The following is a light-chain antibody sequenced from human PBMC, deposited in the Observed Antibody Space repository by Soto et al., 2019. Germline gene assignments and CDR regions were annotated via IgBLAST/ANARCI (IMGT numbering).Light chain of an antibody. CDR2: DAS. J-gene: IGKJ2*01. CDR3: QQSYNTPMYT. V-gene: IGKV1-39*01. CDR1: QNIARY. Sequence: DIQMTQSPSSLSTSVGDRVTITCRASQNIARYLNWYQQKPGKAPKLLIYDASTLQSGVPSRFSGSGSGTDFTLTISSLQPEDFATYYCQQSYNTPMYTFGQGTKLEIK.